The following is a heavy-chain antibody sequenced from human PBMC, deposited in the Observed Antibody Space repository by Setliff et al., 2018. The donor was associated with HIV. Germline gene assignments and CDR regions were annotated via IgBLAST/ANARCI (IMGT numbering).Heavy chain of an antibody. D-gene: IGHD5-12*01. J-gene: IGHJ3*02. CDR1: GFTFSSYA. V-gene: IGHV3-64D*09. CDR2: ISSNGGST. Sequence: GGSLRLSCSASGFTFSSYAMHWVRQAPGKGLEYVSAISSNGGSTYYADSVKGRFTISRDNSKNTLYLQMSSLRADDTALYYCAREGQATDSFDIWGQGTMVTVS. CDR3: AREGQATDSFDI.